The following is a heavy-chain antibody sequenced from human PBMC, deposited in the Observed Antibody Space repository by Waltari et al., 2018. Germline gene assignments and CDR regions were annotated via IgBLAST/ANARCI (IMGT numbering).Heavy chain of an antibody. CDR1: GGSISSSY. D-gene: IGHD3-10*01. Sequence: QVQLQESGPGLVKPSETLSLTCTVSGGSISSSYWSWIRQPPGKGLEWIGYIYYSGSTNYNPSLKSRVTISVDTSKNQFSLKLSSVTAADTAVYYCARAARPMVRGVEYYYYGMDVWGQGTTVTVSS. V-gene: IGHV4-59*01. CDR2: IYYSGST. J-gene: IGHJ6*02. CDR3: ARAARPMVRGVEYYYYGMDV.